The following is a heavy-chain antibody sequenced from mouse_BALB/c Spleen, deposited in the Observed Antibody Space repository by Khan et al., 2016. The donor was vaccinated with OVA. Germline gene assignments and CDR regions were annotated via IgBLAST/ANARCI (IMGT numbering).Heavy chain of an antibody. J-gene: IGHJ4*01. D-gene: IGHD2-3*01. CDR3: ARWFDGYSSLYAMDY. Sequence: QVQLKQSGPGLVAPSQSLSITCTVSGFSLTSYGVHWVRQPPGKGLEWLVVIWSDGSTNYNSVLKSRLSISKDNSKSKVFLKMHSIQNDDTAIYYCARWFDGYSSLYAMDYWGQGTSVTVSS. V-gene: IGHV2-6*02. CDR2: IWSDGST. CDR1: GFSLTSYG.